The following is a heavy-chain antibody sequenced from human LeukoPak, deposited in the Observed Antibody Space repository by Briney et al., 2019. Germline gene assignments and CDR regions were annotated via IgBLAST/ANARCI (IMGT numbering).Heavy chain of an antibody. J-gene: IGHJ6*03. CDR2: ILTSGST. V-gene: IGHV4-61*02. Sequence: TSETLSLTCTVSGGSISSGSYFWNWIRQPAGKGLEWIGRILTSGSTNYNPSLKSRVTMSVDTPKNQFSLKLSSVTAADTAVYYCAREEATVVNQYYYYYMDVWGRGTTVTISS. D-gene: IGHD4-23*01. CDR3: AREEATVVNQYYYYYMDV. CDR1: GGSISSGSYF.